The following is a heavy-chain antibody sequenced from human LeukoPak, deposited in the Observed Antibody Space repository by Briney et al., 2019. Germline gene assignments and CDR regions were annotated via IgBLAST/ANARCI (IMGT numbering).Heavy chain of an antibody. V-gene: IGHV3-21*01. J-gene: IGHJ2*01. CDR3: ARETTTVTTASWYFDL. CDR2: ISSSSSYI. D-gene: IGHD4-17*01. CDR1: GFTFSSYS. Sequence: GGSLRLSCAASGFTFSSYSMNWVRQAPGKGLEWVASISSSSSYIYYADSVKGRFTISRDNAKNSLYLQMNSLRAEDTAVYYCARETTTVTTASWYFDLWGRGTLVTVSS.